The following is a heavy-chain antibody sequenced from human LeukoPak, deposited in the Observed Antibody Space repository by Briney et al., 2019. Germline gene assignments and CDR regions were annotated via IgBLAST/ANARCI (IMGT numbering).Heavy chain of an antibody. CDR3: ATYGPASGGFTFEY. D-gene: IGHD2-15*01. Sequence: SETLSLTCAVSGGSISNGYWWSWARQPPVKGLEWIGEIIHSGSTNYNPSLKSRVTISLDKSKNQFSLNLNSVTAADTAVYYCATYGPASGGFTFEYWGQGTLVTVSS. CDR2: IIHSGST. J-gene: IGHJ4*02. V-gene: IGHV4-4*02. CDR1: GGSISNGYW.